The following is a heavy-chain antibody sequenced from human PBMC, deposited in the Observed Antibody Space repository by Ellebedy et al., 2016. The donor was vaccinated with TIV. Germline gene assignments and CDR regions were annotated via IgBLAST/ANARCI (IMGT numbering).Heavy chain of an antibody. CDR1: GGSISSSNYY. V-gene: IGHV4-39*01. CDR2: IFYTRTT. D-gene: IGHD3-10*01. J-gene: IGHJ4*02. CDR3: ARCGSGRYYNVPFDY. Sequence: SETLSLXXSVSGGSISSSNYYWGWIRQPPGKGLEWIGTIFYTRTTYYNPSLKSRVTISVDTSKNEFSLKLSSVTAADTAVYYCARCGSGRYYNVPFDYWGQGTLVTVSS.